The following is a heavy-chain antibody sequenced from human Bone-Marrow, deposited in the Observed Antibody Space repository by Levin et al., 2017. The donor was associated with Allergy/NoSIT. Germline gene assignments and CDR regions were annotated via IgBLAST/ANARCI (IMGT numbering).Heavy chain of an antibody. Sequence: GGSLRLSCAASGFTFDDYGMSWVRQVPGKGLEWVSGINWNGGRIGYADSVKGRFTISRDNAKNSLFLQMNSLRPEDTALYFCARGGGGSGRYYQRSEYWGQGTLVAVSS. D-gene: IGHD3-10*01. J-gene: IGHJ4*02. CDR1: GFTFDDYG. V-gene: IGHV3-20*04. CDR3: ARGGGGSGRYYQRSEY. CDR2: INWNGGRI.